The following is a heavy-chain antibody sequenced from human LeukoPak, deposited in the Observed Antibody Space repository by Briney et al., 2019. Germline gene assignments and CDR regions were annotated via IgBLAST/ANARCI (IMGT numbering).Heavy chain of an antibody. D-gene: IGHD6-19*01. V-gene: IGHV4-59*08. CDR2: IYYSRST. Sequence: SETLSLTCTVSGGSISSYYWSWIRQPPGKGLEWIGYIYYSRSTNYNPSLKSRVTISVDTSKNQFSLKLSSVTAADTAVYYCARSRRGSGWYYYWGQGTLVTVSS. J-gene: IGHJ4*02. CDR3: ARSRRGSGWYYY. CDR1: GGSISSYY.